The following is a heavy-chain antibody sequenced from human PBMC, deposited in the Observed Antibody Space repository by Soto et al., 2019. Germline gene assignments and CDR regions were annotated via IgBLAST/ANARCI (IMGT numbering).Heavy chain of an antibody. CDR2: IWYDGRNR. CDR3: ARDIAALRYYYYAMDV. Sequence: GEELRLSKAASAFTDSSTVMHMPCQAPGKGLERVAVIWYDGRNRYYADSVKGRFTISRDKSKNTLYPQINSLRAEDTAVYYCARDIAALRYYYYAMDVWGQGTTVTVSS. V-gene: IGHV3-33*01. J-gene: IGHJ6*02. D-gene: IGHD6-25*01. CDR1: AFTDSSTV.